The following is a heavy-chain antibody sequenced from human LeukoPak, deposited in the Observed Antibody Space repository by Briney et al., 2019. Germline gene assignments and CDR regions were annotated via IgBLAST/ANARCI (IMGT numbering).Heavy chain of an antibody. CDR2: IYYSGST. CDR3: AREAPQLRFDYYYGMDV. CDR1: GGSISSGGYY. Sequence: SQTLSLTCTVSGGSISSGGYYWSWLRQHPGKGLEWIGYIYYSGSTYYNPSLKSRVTISVDTSKNQFSLKLSSVTAADTAVYYCAREAPQLRFDYYYGMDVWGQGTTVTVSS. V-gene: IGHV4-31*03. J-gene: IGHJ6*02. D-gene: IGHD3-10*01.